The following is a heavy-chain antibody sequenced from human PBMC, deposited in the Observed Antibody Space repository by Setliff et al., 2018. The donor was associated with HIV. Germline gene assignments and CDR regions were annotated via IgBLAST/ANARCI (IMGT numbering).Heavy chain of an antibody. J-gene: IGHJ5*02. Sequence: GGSLRLSCAASRFTFSNYAMSWVRQAPGKGLEWVSVISGSGGNTYYADSVKGRFTISRDNAKNSLYLQMNSLRAEDTAVYYCARARKGDWNLSYWFDPWGQGTLVTVSS. CDR1: RFTFSNYA. CDR2: ISGSGGNT. D-gene: IGHD1-1*01. CDR3: ARARKGDWNLSYWFDP. V-gene: IGHV3-23*01.